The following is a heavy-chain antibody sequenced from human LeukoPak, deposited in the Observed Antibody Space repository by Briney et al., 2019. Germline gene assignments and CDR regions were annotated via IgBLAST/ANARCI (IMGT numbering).Heavy chain of an antibody. D-gene: IGHD2-15*01. CDR3: ARGHCSGGSCYSYY. CDR2: IIPIFGTA. J-gene: IGHJ4*02. V-gene: IGHV1-69*13. Sequence: PVKVSCKASGGTFSSYAISWVRQAPGQGLEWMGGIIPIFGTANYAQKFQGRVTITADESTSTAYMELSSLRSEDTAVYYCARGHCSGGSCYSYYWGQGTLVTVSS. CDR1: GGTFSSYA.